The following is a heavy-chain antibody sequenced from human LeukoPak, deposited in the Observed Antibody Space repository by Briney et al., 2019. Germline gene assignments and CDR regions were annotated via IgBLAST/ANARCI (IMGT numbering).Heavy chain of an antibody. J-gene: IGHJ4*02. V-gene: IGHV3-9*01. CDR1: GFTFDDYA. CDR2: ISWNSGSI. CDR3: AKGGSYYYFDY. D-gene: IGHD1-26*01. Sequence: GRSLRLSCAASGFTFDDYAMHWVRHAPGKGLEWVSGISWNSGSIGYADSVKGRFTISRDNAKNSLYLQMNSLRAEDTALYYCAKGGSYYYFDYWGQGTLVTVSS.